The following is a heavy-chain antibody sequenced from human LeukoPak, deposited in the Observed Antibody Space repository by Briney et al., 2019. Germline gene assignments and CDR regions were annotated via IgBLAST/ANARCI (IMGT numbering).Heavy chain of an antibody. D-gene: IGHD3-10*01. CDR1: GYTLTELS. V-gene: IGHV1-24*01. CDR2: FDPEDGET. J-gene: IGHJ4*02. Sequence: ASVKVSCKVSGYTLTELSMHWVRQAPGKGLEWMGGFDPEDGETIYAQKFQGRVTMTEDTSTDTAYMELSSLRSEDTAVYYCAADYYGSGSYSPLSWGQGTLVTVSS. CDR3: AADYYGSGSYSPLS.